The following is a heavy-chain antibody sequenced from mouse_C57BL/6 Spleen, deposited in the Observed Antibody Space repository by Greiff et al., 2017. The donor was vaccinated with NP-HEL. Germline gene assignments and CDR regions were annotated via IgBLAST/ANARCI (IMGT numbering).Heavy chain of an antibody. V-gene: IGHV1-52*01. CDR2: IDPSDSET. D-gene: IGHD2-5*01. CDR3: ARDYSNYDFYYAMDY. Sequence: VQLQQPGAELVRPGSSVKLSCKASGYTFTSYWMHWVKQRPIQGLEWIGNIDPSDSETHYNQKFKDKATLTVDKSSSTAYMQLSSLTSEDSAVYYCARDYSNYDFYYAMDYWGQGTSVTVSS. CDR1: GYTFTSYW. J-gene: IGHJ4*01.